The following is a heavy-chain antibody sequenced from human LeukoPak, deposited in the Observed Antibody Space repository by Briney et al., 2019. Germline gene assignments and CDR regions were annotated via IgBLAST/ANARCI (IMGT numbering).Heavy chain of an antibody. V-gene: IGHV1-69*04. J-gene: IGHJ5*02. Sequence: ASVKVSCKASGGTFSSYAISWVRQAPGQGLEWMGRIIPTLGIANYAQKFQGRVTITADKSTSTAYMELSSLRSEDTAVYYCAGAQGDYDYVWGSYRPRWFDPWGQGTLVTVSS. CDR2: IIPTLGIA. CDR1: GGTFSSYA. D-gene: IGHD3-16*02. CDR3: AGAQGDYDYVWGSYRPRWFDP.